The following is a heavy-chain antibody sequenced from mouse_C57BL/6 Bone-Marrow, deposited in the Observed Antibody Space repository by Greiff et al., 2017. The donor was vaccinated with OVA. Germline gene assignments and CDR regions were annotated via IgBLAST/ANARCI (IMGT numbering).Heavy chain of an antibody. Sequence: VPLPQSGPALVTPGASVKISCQASGYAFRSSWLYWVQPSPCKGLAWIGRIYPGDGDTNYNGKFKGKATLTADKSSSTAYMQLSSLTSEDSAVYFCMGSWFAYWGQGTLVTVSA. CDR2: IYPGDGDT. CDR1: GYAFRSSW. J-gene: IGHJ3*01. CDR3: MGSWFAY. V-gene: IGHV1-82*01.